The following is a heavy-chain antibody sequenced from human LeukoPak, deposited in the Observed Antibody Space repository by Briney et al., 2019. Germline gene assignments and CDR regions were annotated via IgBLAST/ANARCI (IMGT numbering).Heavy chain of an antibody. V-gene: IGHV4-34*01. CDR3: ARGLRKDIVVVVAATPRGAFDI. CDR2: INHSGST. Sequence: SETLSLTCAVYGGSFSGYYWSWIRQPPGKGLEWIGEINHSGSTNYNPSLKSRVTISVGTSKNQFSLKLSSVTAADTAVYYCARGLRKDIVVVVAATPRGAFDIWGQGTMVTVSS. J-gene: IGHJ3*02. D-gene: IGHD2-15*01. CDR1: GGSFSGYY.